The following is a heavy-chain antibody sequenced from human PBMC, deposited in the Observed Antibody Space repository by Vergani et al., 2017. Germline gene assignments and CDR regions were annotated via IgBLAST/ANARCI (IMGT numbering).Heavy chain of an antibody. CDR1: GYSFTSYW. Sequence: EVQLVQSGAEVKKPGESLKISCKGSGYSFTSYWIVWVRQMPGKGLEWMGIIYPGDYDTRYSPSFQCQVTISADKSISTAYLQWSSLKASDTAMYYCARLGMTTNWYFDLWGRGTLVTVSS. V-gene: IGHV5-51*01. CDR2: IYPGDYDT. J-gene: IGHJ2*01. CDR3: ARLGMTTNWYFDL. D-gene: IGHD4-17*01.